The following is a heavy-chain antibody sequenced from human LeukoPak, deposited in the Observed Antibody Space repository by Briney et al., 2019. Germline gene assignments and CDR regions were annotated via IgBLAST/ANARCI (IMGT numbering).Heavy chain of an antibody. CDR1: GFTFSSYS. CDR3: AKDGGNVRGVIRFDY. D-gene: IGHD3-10*01. CDR2: ISGSGGST. V-gene: IGHV3-23*01. J-gene: IGHJ4*02. Sequence: GGSLRLSCAASGFTFSSYSMNWVRQAPGKGLEWVSAISGSGGSTYYAGSVKGRFTISRDNSKNTLYLQMNSLRAEDTAVYYCAKDGGNVRGVIRFDYWGQGTLVTVSS.